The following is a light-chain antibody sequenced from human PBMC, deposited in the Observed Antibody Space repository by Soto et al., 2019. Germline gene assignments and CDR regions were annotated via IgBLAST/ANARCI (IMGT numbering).Light chain of an antibody. Sequence: QSALTQPRSVSGSPGQSVTISCTGTSGDLGSYNSVSWHQQHPGRAPKLMIYDVNKRPSGVPDRFSGSKSGNTASLTISGLQTEVEADYYCCSYATNSYVFGTGTKLTVL. V-gene: IGLV2-11*01. CDR3: CSYATNSYV. J-gene: IGLJ1*01. CDR1: SGDLGSYNS. CDR2: DVN.